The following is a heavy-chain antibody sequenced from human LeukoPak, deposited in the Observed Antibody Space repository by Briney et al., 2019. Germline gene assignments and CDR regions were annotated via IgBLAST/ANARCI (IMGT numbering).Heavy chain of an antibody. Sequence: SVKVSCKASGGTFSSYAISWVRQAPGQGLEWMGGIIPIFGTANYAQKFQGRVTITADESTSTAYMELSSLRSEDTAVYYCARAYCGGDCSNTPFDYWGQGTLVTVSS. CDR1: GGTFSSYA. CDR3: ARAYCGGDCSNTPFDY. V-gene: IGHV1-69*13. CDR2: IIPIFGTA. D-gene: IGHD2-21*02. J-gene: IGHJ4*02.